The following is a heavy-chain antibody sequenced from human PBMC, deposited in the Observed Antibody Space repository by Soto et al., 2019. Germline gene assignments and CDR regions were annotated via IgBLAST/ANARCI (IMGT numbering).Heavy chain of an antibody. D-gene: IGHD6-13*01. CDR3: ARDLGSWYGGQNWFDP. CDR2: IYYSGST. V-gene: IGHV4-4*02. CDR1: GGSISSTNW. J-gene: IGHJ5*02. Sequence: PSETLSLTCIVSGGSISSTNWWSWVRQPPEKGLEWIGEIYYSGSTNYNPSLKSRVTISVDKSKNQFSLKLSSVTAADTAVYYCARDLGSWYGGQNWFDPWGQGTLVTVSS.